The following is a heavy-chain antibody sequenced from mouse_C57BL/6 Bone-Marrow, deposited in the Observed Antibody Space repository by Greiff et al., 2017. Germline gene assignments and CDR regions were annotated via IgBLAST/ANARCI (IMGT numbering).Heavy chain of an antibody. CDR2: ISAGGSYT. V-gene: IGHV5-4*01. J-gene: IGHJ2*01. D-gene: IGHD2-5*01. Sequence: EVKLVESGGGLVKPGGSLKLSCAASGFTFSSYAMSWVRQTPEKRLEWVATISAGGSYTYYPDNVKGRFTISRDNAKNSRYLQMSHLKSEDTAMYYCARDSNTFDYWGQGTTLTVSS. CDR1: GFTFSSYA. CDR3: ARDSNTFDY.